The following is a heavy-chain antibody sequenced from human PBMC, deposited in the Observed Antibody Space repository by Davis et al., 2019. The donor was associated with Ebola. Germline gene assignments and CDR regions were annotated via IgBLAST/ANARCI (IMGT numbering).Heavy chain of an antibody. D-gene: IGHD3-22*01. CDR2: ISGDGGST. CDR1: GFTFDDYA. Sequence: GGSLRLSCAASGFTFDDYAMHWVRQAPGKGLEWVSLISGDGGSTYYADSVKGRFTISRDNSKNSLYLQMNSLRTEDTAVYYCARDDNYYDSSGYSYYFDYWGQGTLVTVSS. J-gene: IGHJ4*02. V-gene: IGHV3-43*02. CDR3: ARDDNYYDSSGYSYYFDY.